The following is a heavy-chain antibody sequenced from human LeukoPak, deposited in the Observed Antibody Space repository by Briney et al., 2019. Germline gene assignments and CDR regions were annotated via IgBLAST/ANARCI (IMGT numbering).Heavy chain of an antibody. CDR1: GFTFSSYS. CDR3: ARVGYYDFWSGLIPRTYYMDV. D-gene: IGHD3-3*01. Sequence: GGSLRLSCAASGFTFSSYSMNWVRQAPGKGLEWVSSISSSSSYIYYADSVKGRFTISRDNAKNSLYLQMNSLRAEDTAVYYCARVGYYDFWSGLIPRTYYMDVWGKGTTVTVSS. V-gene: IGHV3-21*01. J-gene: IGHJ6*03. CDR2: ISSSSSYI.